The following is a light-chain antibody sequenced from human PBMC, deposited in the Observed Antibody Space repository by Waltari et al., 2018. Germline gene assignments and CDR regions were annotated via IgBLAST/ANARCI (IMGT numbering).Light chain of an antibody. V-gene: IGLV2-11*01. J-gene: IGLJ2*01. CDR1: SREIGGYNY. CDR2: EVS. Sequence: QAALTQPHSVSGSPRQSVTISCAGSSREIGGYNYVSWYQQHPGTAPKLMIYEVSKRPSGVSDRFSASKSDNTASLTISGLQPEDEADYYCSSYAVTNTVLFGGGTRLTVL. CDR3: SSYAVTNTVL.